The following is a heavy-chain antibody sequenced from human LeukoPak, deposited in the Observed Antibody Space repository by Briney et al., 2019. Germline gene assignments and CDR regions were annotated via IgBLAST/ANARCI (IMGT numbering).Heavy chain of an antibody. CDR3: ARWRGLQSEFDH. CDR2: ICQDGNGR. J-gene: IGHJ4*02. V-gene: IGHV3-7*01. Sequence: PGGSLRLSCAASRFTFSSYCMGWVRQTPGKRLECVATICQDGNGRDFVDSVKGRFTISRDNAKNSLYLEMNSLRVDDTAVYYCARWRGLQSEFDHWGQGTLVTVSS. CDR1: RFTFSSYC. D-gene: IGHD5-24*01.